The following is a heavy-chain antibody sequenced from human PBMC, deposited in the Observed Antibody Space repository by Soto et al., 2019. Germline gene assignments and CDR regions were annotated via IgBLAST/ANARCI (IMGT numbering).Heavy chain of an antibody. CDR2: IYPGNSDT. D-gene: IGHD3-9*01. Sequence: GESLKISCKGSGYNFANYWIGWVRQMPGKGLEWMGIIYPGNSDTRYSPSFQGQVTISADTSISTAYLEWSSLKASDTAIYYCARHVYYDVLRKNYWGQGTLVTVSS. J-gene: IGHJ4*02. CDR1: GYNFANYW. CDR3: ARHVYYDVLRKNY. V-gene: IGHV5-51*01.